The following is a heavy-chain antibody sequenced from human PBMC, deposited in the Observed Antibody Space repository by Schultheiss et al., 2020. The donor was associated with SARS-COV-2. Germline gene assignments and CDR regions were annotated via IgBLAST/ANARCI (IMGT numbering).Heavy chain of an antibody. V-gene: IGHV3-74*01. J-gene: IGHJ6*02. CDR1: GFTLSSYW. D-gene: IGHD3-9*01. CDR3: ARDTKITIFYSAPHYGMDV. Sequence: GGSLRLSCAASGFTLSSYWMHWVRQAPGKGLVWVSRINSDGSSTSYADSVKGRFTISRDNAKNSLYLQMNSLRAEDTAVYYCARDTKITIFYSAPHYGMDVWGQGTTVTVSS. CDR2: INSDGSST.